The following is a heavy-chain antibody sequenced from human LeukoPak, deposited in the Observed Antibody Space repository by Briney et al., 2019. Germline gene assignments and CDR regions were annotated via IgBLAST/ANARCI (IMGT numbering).Heavy chain of an antibody. D-gene: IGHD3-3*01. V-gene: IGHV3-9*01. Sequence: QPGGSLRLSCAASGFTFDDYAMHWVRQAPGKGLEWVSGISWNSGSIGYADSVKGRFTISRDNAKNSLYLQMNSLRAEDTALYYCAKGRPYYDFWSGYYTLDYWGQGTLVTVSS. CDR1: GFTFDDYA. J-gene: IGHJ4*02. CDR2: ISWNSGSI. CDR3: AKGRPYYDFWSGYYTLDY.